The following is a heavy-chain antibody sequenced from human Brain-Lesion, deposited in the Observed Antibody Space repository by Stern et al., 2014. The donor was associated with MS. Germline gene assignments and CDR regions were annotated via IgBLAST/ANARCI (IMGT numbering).Heavy chain of an antibody. CDR1: GGSINSGGYY. V-gene: IGHV4-31*03. CDR2: LYSTGSA. Sequence: QDQLVESGPGLVKPSQTLPLTCTVSGGSINSGGYYWSWIRQYPGKGLEWIGYLYSTGSAYYDPSLKSRLSMSIDTSKNQFSLNLNSVTAADTAVYYCARGARYSDSSGYYFYFDYWGQGTLVTVSS. J-gene: IGHJ4*02. D-gene: IGHD3-22*01. CDR3: ARGARYSDSSGYYFYFDY.